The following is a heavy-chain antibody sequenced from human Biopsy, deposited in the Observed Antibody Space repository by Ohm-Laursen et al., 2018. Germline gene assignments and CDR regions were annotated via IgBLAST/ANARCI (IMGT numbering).Heavy chain of an antibody. D-gene: IGHD6-19*01. CDR1: GGSVSSGSYY. J-gene: IGHJ4*02. CDR2: IYYSGST. CDR3: ARGMRSSGWPYFDP. Sequence: SETLSLTCTVSGGSVSSGSYYWSWIRQPPGKGLEWIGYIYYSGSTNYNPSLKSRVTISVDVSKNQFSLKLRSLTVADTAIYYCARGMRSSGWPYFDPWGQGTLVTVSS. V-gene: IGHV4-61*01.